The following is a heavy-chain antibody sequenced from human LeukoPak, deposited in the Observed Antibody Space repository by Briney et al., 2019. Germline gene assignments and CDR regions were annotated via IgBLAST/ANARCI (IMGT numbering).Heavy chain of an antibody. CDR2: MYSGGST. Sequence: GGSLRLSCAASGFTVSSNCMNWVRQAPGKGLEWVSVMYSGGSTFYGDSVKGRFTISRDNSMNTLYLQMNSLRVDDTAVYYCAREQVVVGCGCYGMDVWGQGTTVTVSS. V-gene: IGHV3-66*01. CDR1: GFTVSSNC. J-gene: IGHJ6*02. D-gene: IGHD2-2*01. CDR3: AREQVVVGCGCYGMDV.